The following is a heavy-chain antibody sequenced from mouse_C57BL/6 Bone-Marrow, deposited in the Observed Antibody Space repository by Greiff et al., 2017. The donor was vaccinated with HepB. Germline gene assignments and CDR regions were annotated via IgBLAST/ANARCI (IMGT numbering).Heavy chain of an antibody. CDR2: INPSNGGT. CDR1: GYTFTSYG. CDR3: ANGGSSLYYFDY. V-gene: IGHV1-81*01. Sequence: QVQLKQSGAELARPGASVKLSCKASGYTFTSYGISWVKQRTGQGLEWIGNINPSNGGTNYNEKFKSKATLTVDKSSSTAYMQLSSLTSEDSAVYYCANGGSSLYYFDYWGQGTTLTVSS. D-gene: IGHD1-1*01. J-gene: IGHJ2*01.